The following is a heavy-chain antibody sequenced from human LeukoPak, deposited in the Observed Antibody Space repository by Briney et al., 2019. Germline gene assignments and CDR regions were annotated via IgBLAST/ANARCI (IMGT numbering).Heavy chain of an antibody. D-gene: IGHD6-6*01. Sequence: ASVKVSCKASGGTFSSYAISWVRQAPGQGLEWMGGIIPIFGTANYAQTFQDRVTITRDTSASTAYMELRSLRSEDTAVYYCARASVSSSFVYWESAYFDSWGQGTLVTVSS. V-gene: IGHV1-69*05. CDR3: ARASVSSSFVYWESAYFDS. CDR1: GGTFSSYA. CDR2: IIPIFGTA. J-gene: IGHJ4*02.